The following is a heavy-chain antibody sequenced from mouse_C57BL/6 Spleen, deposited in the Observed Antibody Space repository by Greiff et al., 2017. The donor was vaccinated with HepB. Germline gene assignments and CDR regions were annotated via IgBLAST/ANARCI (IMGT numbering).Heavy chain of an antibody. CDR2: INPNNGGT. Sequence: EVKLQQSGPELVKPGASVKMSCKASGYTFTDYNMHWVKQSHGKSLEWIGYINPNNGGTSYNQKFKGKATLTVNKSSSTAYMERRSLTSEDSAVYYCASNYDYDFGAWFAYWGQGTLVTVSA. CDR1: GYTFTDYN. CDR3: ASNYDYDFGAWFAY. J-gene: IGHJ3*01. V-gene: IGHV1-22*01. D-gene: IGHD2-4*01.